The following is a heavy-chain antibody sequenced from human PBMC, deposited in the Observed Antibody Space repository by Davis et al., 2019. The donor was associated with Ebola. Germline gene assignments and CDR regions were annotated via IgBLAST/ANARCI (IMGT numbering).Heavy chain of an antibody. CDR3: ARGWLRSKFDY. V-gene: IGHV6-1*01. Sequence: HSQTPSLTCAISGDTVSGNNGAWNWIRQSPSRGLEWLGRTYYTSKWFNDYAVTIKSRIIINADTSKNQLSLQLNSVTPEDTAIYYCARGWLRSKFDYWGPGTLVSVSS. CDR2: TYYTSKWFN. J-gene: IGHJ4*02. CDR1: GDTVSGNNGA. D-gene: IGHD5-12*01.